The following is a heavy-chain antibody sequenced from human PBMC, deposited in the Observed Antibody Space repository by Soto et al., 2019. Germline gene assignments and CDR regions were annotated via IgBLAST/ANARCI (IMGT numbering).Heavy chain of an antibody. CDR3: ASRDPGTSVDY. CDR1: GGSFTSNNW. Sequence: SETLCLTCAVSGGSFTSNNWWTWVRQPPGQGLEWIGEIYRTGSTNYNPSLKSRVTISLDKSEKQISLKVTSLTAADTAVYYCASRDPGTSVDYWGQGTLVTVSS. J-gene: IGHJ4*02. CDR2: IYRTGST. V-gene: IGHV4-4*02. D-gene: IGHD1-7*01.